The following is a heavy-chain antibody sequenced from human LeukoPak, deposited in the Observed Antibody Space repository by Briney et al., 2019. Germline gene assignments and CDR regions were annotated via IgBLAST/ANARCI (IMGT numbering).Heavy chain of an antibody. CDR2: ISAYNGNT. J-gene: IGHJ4*02. D-gene: IGHD3-9*01. CDR1: GYSFTKYG. Sequence: ASVTVSCKASGYSFTKYGISWVRQAPGQGLEWMGWISAYNGNTNYAQNLQGRVTMTTDTSTSTAYLELRSLRSDDTAVYYCARDPRSDFLAGSHRYYFDYWGQGTLVTVSS. V-gene: IGHV1-18*01. CDR3: ARDPRSDFLAGSHRYYFDY.